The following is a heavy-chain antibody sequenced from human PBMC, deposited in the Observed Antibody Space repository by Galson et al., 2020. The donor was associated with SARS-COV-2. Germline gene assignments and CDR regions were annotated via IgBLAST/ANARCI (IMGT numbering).Heavy chain of an antibody. CDR3: ARHLGLIRTSTVTTRLHYYGMDV. Sequence: GESLKISCKGSGYSFTSYLIGWVRPMPGKGLEWMGIIYPGDSDTIYSPSFQGQVTISADKSISTAYLQWSSLKASDTAMYYCARHLGLIRTSTVTTRLHYYGMDVWGQGTTVTVSS. CDR1: GYSFTSYL. D-gene: IGHD4-17*01. V-gene: IGHV5-51*01. J-gene: IGHJ6*02. CDR2: IYPGDSDT.